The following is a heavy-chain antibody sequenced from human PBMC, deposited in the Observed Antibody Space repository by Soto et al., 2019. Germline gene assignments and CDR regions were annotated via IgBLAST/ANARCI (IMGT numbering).Heavy chain of an antibody. D-gene: IGHD2-8*01. CDR1: GGSISSSSYY. Sequence: SETLSLTCTVSGGSISSSSYYWGWIRQPPGKGLKWIGSIYYSGSTYYNPSLKSRVTISVDTSKNQFSLKLSSVTAADTAVYYCARLMGTADAFDIWGQGTMVTVSS. V-gene: IGHV4-39*01. J-gene: IGHJ3*02. CDR2: IYYSGST. CDR3: ARLMGTADAFDI.